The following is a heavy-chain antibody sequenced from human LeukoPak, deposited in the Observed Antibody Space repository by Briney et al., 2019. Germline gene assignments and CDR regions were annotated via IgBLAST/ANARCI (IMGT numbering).Heavy chain of an antibody. CDR3: ARHYYDYVWGSYGIDY. V-gene: IGHV5-51*01. CDR2: IYPGDSDT. Sequence: GESLKISCKGSGYSFSNYWIGWVRQMPGKGLEWMGIIYPGDSDTRYSPSFQGQVTISADKSISTAYLQWSSLKASDTAIYYCARHYYDYVWGSYGIDYWGQGTLVTVSS. D-gene: IGHD3-16*01. CDR1: GYSFSNYW. J-gene: IGHJ4*02.